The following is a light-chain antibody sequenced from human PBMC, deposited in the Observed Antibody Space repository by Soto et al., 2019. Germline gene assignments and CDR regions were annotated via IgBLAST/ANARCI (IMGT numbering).Light chain of an antibody. CDR2: KAY. CDR3: QQYDTYYS. CDR1: QTINNW. V-gene: IGKV1-5*03. Sequence: DIQMTQSPSSLSASVGDRVTITCRASQTINNWLAWYQKKPGKAPKLLIYKAYTLERGVPSRFSGAGSGTEFTLTISSLQPDDFAVYYGQQYDTYYSFGQGTRIEIK. J-gene: IGKJ2*03.